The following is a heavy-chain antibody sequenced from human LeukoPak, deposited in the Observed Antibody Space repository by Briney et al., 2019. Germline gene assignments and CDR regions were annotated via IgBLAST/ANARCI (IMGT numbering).Heavy chain of an antibody. CDR3: TCYYDSSGFLPFDY. CDR1: GFTFSGSA. CDR2: IRSKANSYAT. V-gene: IGHV3-73*01. D-gene: IGHD3-22*01. J-gene: IGHJ4*02. Sequence: PGGSLRFPCAASGFTFSGSAMHWVRQASGRGLEWVGRIRSKANSYATAYAASVKGRFTISRDDSKNTAYLQMNSLKTEDTAVYYCTCYYDSSGFLPFDYWGQGTLVTVSS.